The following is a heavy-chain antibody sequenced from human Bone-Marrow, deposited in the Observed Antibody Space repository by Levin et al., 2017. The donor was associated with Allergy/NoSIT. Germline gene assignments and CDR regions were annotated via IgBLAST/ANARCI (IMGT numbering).Heavy chain of an antibody. CDR2: ISSDGGST. Sequence: LSLTCAASGFTFSTSSIHWVHQAPGKGLEYVSAISSDGGSTYYANSVKGRFTITRDNSKNTLYLQMGSLRAEDMAVYYCARGIAVAGRDYFDYWGQGTLVTVSS. J-gene: IGHJ4*02. D-gene: IGHD6-13*01. V-gene: IGHV3-64*01. CDR3: ARGIAVAGRDYFDY. CDR1: GFTFSTSS.